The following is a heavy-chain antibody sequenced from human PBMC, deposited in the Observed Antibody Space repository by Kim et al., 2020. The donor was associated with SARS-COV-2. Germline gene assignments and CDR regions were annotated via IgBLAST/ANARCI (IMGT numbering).Heavy chain of an antibody. CDR3: ASEYSYVPRGWFDP. D-gene: IGHD5-18*01. CDR2: IYYSGST. J-gene: IGHJ5*02. CDR1: GGSISSSSYY. Sequence: SETLSLTCTVSGGSISSSSYYWGWIRQPPGKGLEWIGSIYYSGSTYYNPSLKSRVTISVDTSKNQFSLKLSSVTAADTAVYYCASEYSYVPRGWFDPWGQGTLVTVSS. V-gene: IGHV4-39*01.